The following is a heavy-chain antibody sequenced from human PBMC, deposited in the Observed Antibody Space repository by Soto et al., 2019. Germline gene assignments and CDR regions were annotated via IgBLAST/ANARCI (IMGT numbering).Heavy chain of an antibody. CDR3: ARVYGSAMDY. J-gene: IGHJ4*02. V-gene: IGHV3-33*01. Sequence: QVQLVESGGGVVQPGRSLRLSCAASGFTFSSCGMHWVRQAPGKGLEWVAVIWYDGSNKYYADSVKGRFTISRDNSKNTLYLEMNSLRAEDTAVYYCARVYGSAMDYWGQGTLVTVSS. D-gene: IGHD6-25*01. CDR1: GFTFSSCG. CDR2: IWYDGSNK.